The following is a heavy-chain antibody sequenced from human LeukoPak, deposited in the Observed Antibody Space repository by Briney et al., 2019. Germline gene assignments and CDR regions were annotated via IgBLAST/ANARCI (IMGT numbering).Heavy chain of an antibody. CDR3: ARGFLEWNLDY. Sequence: GGSLRLSCAASGFTFSSYSMNWVRQAPGKGLEWVSSISSSSSYIHYADSVKGRFTISRDNAKNSLYLQMNSLRAEDTAVYYCARGFLEWNLDYWGQGTLVTVSS. CDR2: ISSSSSYI. D-gene: IGHD3-3*01. J-gene: IGHJ4*02. CDR1: GFTFSSYS. V-gene: IGHV3-21*01.